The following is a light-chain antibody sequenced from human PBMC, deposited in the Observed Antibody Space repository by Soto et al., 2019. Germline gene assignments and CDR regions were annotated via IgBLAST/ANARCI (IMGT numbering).Light chain of an antibody. CDR1: QDIRNT. V-gene: IGKV1-39*01. CDR3: QQSYSTLT. Sequence: IQMTQSPSALSASVGDRVTISCRASQDIRNTLAWYQQKPGEAPKLLILAASNLQSGVPSRFSGSGSGTDFTLTISSLQPEDFATYYCQQSYSTLTFGQRTRLEIK. J-gene: IGKJ5*01. CDR2: AAS.